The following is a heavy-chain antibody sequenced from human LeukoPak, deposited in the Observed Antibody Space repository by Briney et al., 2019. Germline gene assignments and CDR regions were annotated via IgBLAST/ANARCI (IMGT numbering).Heavy chain of an antibody. D-gene: IGHD6-19*01. J-gene: IGHJ4*02. CDR3: ASGYSSGWYYSDY. CDR2: IIPILGIA. CDR1: GGTFSSYT. Sequence: SVKVSCKASGGTFSSYTISWVRQAPGQGLEWMGRIIPILGIANYAQKFQGRVTITADKSTSTAYMELSSLRSEDTAVYYCASGYSSGWYYSDYWGQGTLVTVSS. V-gene: IGHV1-69*02.